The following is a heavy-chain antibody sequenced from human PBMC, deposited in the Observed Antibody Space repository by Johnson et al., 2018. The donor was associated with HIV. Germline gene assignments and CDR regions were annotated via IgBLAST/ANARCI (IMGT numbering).Heavy chain of an antibody. CDR3: ARDTTMIVVSDAFDI. J-gene: IGHJ3*02. V-gene: IGHV3-66*01. D-gene: IGHD3-22*01. CDR1: GLSVSNNY. CDR2: LYSGGGI. Sequence: VQLVESGGGLVQPGGSLRLSCAASGLSVSNNYMSWVRQAPGKGLEWVSVLYSGGGIYYADSVKGRFTISRDNAKNSLYLQMNSLRAEDTALYYCARDTTMIVVSDAFDIWGQGTMVTVSS.